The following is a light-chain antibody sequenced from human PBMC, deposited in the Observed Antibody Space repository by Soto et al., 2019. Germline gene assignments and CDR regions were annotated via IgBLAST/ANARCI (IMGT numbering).Light chain of an antibody. Sequence: EIVLPQSPGTLSLSPWERATLSCRASQSVSSSYLAWYQQKPGQAPRLLIYGASSRATGIPARFSGSGSGTEFTLTISSLQSEDFAVDYCQQYKNWPRFGGGTKVDIK. J-gene: IGKJ4*01. CDR1: QSVSSSY. V-gene: IGKV3D-15*01. CDR2: GAS. CDR3: QQYKNWPR.